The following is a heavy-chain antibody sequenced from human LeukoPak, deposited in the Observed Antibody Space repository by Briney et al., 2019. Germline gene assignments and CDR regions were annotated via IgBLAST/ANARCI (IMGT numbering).Heavy chain of an antibody. D-gene: IGHD3-10*01. V-gene: IGHV1-24*01. CDR2: FDPEDGET. CDR3: ARLRITMVREVNDY. J-gene: IGHJ4*02. CDR1: GYTLTELS. Sequence: ASVKVSCKVSGYTLTELSMHWVRQAPGKGLEWMGGFDPEDGETIYAQKLQGRVTMTTDTSTSTAYMELRSLRSDDTAVYYCARLRITMVREVNDYWGQGTLVTVSS.